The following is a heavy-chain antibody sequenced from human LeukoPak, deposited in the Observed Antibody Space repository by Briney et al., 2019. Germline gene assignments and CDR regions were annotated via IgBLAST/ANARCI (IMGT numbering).Heavy chain of an antibody. CDR2: ISGSSGII. CDR1: GFTFNTYT. CDR3: AKHRHDYSNYADY. D-gene: IGHD4-11*01. V-gene: IGHV3-23*01. Sequence: PGGSLRLSCAASGFTFNTYTMNWVRQAPGKGLEWVSYISGSSGIIDYADSVKGRFTISRDNSKNTLYLQMNSLRAEDTAVYYCAKHRHDYSNYADYWGQGTLVTVSS. J-gene: IGHJ4*02.